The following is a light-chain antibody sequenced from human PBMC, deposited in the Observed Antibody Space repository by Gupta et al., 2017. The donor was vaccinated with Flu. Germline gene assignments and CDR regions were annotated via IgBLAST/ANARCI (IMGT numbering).Light chain of an antibody. CDR1: QSISSY. Sequence: DIQMTQSPSSLSASVGDRVTITCRASQSISSYLNWYQQKPGKAPKLLIYAASSLQSGVPSRFSGSGSGTDFTLTISRLQPEDFAPYYCQQSYSTLLTFGDGTKVDIK. CDR3: QQSYSTLLT. J-gene: IGKJ3*01. CDR2: AAS. V-gene: IGKV1-39*01.